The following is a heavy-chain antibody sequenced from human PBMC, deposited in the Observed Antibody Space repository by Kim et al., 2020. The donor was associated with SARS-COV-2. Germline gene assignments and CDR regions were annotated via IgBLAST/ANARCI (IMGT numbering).Heavy chain of an antibody. CDR3: ASTSGDWRFFDY. D-gene: IGHD2-21*01. V-gene: IGHV4-34*01. Sequence: TYPPSLKSRSAMSIDTSKNQFTLHLSSVTAADTAVYYCASTSGDWRFFDYWGQGTRVTVSS. J-gene: IGHJ4*02.